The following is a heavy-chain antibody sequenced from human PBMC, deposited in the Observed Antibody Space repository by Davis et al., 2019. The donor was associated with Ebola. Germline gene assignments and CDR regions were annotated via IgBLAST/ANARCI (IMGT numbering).Heavy chain of an antibody. CDR1: GFTLSSYS. Sequence: GESLKISCAASGFTLSSYSMNWVRQAPGKGLEWISYISSSGSTIYYADSVKGRFTISRDNAKNSLYLQMNSLRAEDTAVYYCARTYDYGMDVWGKGTTVTVSS. V-gene: IGHV3-48*04. CDR2: ISSSGSTI. CDR3: ARTYDYGMDV. J-gene: IGHJ6*04.